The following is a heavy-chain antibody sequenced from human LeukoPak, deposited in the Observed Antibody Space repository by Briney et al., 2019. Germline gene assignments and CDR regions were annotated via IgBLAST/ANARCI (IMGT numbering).Heavy chain of an antibody. D-gene: IGHD2-2*01. CDR2: IIPILGIA. V-gene: IGHV1-69*04. CDR3: ARDADCSSTSCFYYYYYMDV. Sequence: SVKVSCKASGGTFSSYAISWVRQAPGQGLEWMGRIIPILGIANYAQKFQGRVTITADKSTSTAYMELSSLRSEDTAVYYCARDADCSSTSCFYYYYYMDVWGKGTTVTVSS. J-gene: IGHJ6*03. CDR1: GGTFSSYA.